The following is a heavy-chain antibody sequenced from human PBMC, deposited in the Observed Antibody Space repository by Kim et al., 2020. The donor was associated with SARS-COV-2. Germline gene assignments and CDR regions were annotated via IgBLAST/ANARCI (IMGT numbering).Heavy chain of an antibody. CDR2: IDYSGNT. Sequence: SETLSLTCTVTDGSISIYYWSWIRQPPGKGLEWVGNIDYSGNTNYNPSLKSRVTMSVDTSKNQFSLKLSSVIAAETAVYYCARDYRVEGFWNVFYYYGMDVWGRGTTVTVSS. V-gene: IGHV4-59*13. D-gene: IGHD3-3*01. CDR1: DGSISIYY. J-gene: IGHJ6*02. CDR3: ARDYRVEGFWNVFYYYGMDV.